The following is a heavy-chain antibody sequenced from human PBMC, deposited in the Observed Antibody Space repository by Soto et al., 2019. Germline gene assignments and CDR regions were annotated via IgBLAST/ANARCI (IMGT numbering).Heavy chain of an antibody. D-gene: IGHD3-3*01. J-gene: IGHJ6*02. CDR1: GYTFTSYY. CDR3: AREKIFGESENYYYGMDV. V-gene: IGHV1-46*01. Sequence: ASVKVSCKASGYTFTSYYMHWVRQAPGQGLDWMGIINPSGGSTSYAQKFQGRVTMTRDTSTSTVYMELSSLRSEDTDVYYCAREKIFGESENYYYGMDVWGQGTTVTVSS. CDR2: INPSGGST.